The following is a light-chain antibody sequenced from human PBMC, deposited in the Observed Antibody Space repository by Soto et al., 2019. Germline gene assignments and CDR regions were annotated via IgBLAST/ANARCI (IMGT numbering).Light chain of an antibody. V-gene: IGKV3-11*01. CDR3: QQRSNWPPWT. Sequence: IVFDPVSTHPVFSSRGRSHPPRQGRSEFSQYLARYQQKPGQAPRLLIYDASNRATGIPARFSGSGSGTDFTLTISSLEPEDFAVYYCQQRSNWPPWTFGQGTKVEIK. CDR1: EFSQY. CDR2: DAS. J-gene: IGKJ1*01.